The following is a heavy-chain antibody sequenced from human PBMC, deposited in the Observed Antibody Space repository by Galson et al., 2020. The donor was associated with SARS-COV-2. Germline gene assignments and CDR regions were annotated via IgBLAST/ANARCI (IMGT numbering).Heavy chain of an antibody. CDR2: INHSGST. V-gene: IGHV4-34*01. D-gene: IGHD3-22*01. Sequence: SETLSLTCAVYGGSSSGYLWSWVRQPPGKGLEYIGEINHSGSTNYNPSLKSRVTISVDTSKNQFSLKLRAVTAADTAVYYCARGKTEITMMVVVVTSAHLYFDYWGQGTRVTVSS. J-gene: IGHJ4*02. CDR1: GGSSSGYL. CDR3: ARGKTEITMMVVVVTSAHLYFDY.